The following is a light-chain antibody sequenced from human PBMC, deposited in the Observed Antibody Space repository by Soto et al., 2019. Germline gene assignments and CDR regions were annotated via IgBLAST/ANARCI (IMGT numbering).Light chain of an antibody. CDR1: QGISSY. J-gene: IGKJ1*01. V-gene: IGKV1-8*01. CDR2: AAS. Sequence: SLMPPYPSSFSSSTGDRVTIPCRASQGISSYLAWYQQKPGKAPKLLIYAASTLQSGVPSRFSGSGSGTDFTLTISCLQSEDFATYYCQQYYSYPRTFGQGTKVDIK. CDR3: QQYYSYPRT.